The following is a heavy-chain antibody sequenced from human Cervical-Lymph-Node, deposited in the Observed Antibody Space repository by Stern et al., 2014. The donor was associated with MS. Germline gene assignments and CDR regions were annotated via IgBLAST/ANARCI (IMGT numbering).Heavy chain of an antibody. D-gene: IGHD4-17*01. CDR1: GGSISSGGYS. CDR2: IYHSGST. Sequence: QLQLQESGSGLVKPSQTLSLTCAVSGGSISSGGYSWSWIRQPPGKGLEWIGYIYHSGSTYYNPSLKRRVTITVARSQTQFSLKLSSVPAADTAVYYCARSSTVTPNAFDIWGQGTMVTVSS. CDR3: ARSSTVTPNAFDI. V-gene: IGHV4-30-2*01. J-gene: IGHJ3*02.